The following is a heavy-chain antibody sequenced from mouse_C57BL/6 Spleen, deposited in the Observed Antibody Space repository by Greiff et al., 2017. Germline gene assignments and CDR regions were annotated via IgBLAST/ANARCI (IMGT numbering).Heavy chain of an antibody. Sequence: QVQLQQSGPELVKPGASVTLSCKASGYTFTSYDINWVKQRPGQGLEWIGWIYPRDGSTKYNEKFKGMATLPVDTSSSTAYMELHSLTSEDSAVYVCARGVYYYGSSPSDYWGQGTTLTVSS. CDR1: GYTFTSYD. D-gene: IGHD1-1*01. CDR2: IYPRDGST. V-gene: IGHV1-85*01. J-gene: IGHJ2*01. CDR3: ARGVYYYGSSPSDY.